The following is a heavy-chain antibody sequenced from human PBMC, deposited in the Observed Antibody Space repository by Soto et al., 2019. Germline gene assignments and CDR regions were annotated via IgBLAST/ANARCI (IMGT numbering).Heavy chain of an antibody. V-gene: IGHV3-48*01. J-gene: IGHJ4*02. CDR2: VSSSGNTM. CDR3: ARPSTNYYYFDS. CDR1: GFTFSGYS. Sequence: EVQLVDSGGGLVQPGGSLRLSCVASGFTFSGYSMNWVRQAPGKGLEWISSVSSSGNTMFYAESVKGRFTASRDDAKHSLFLQMNSMRVEDTALYYCARPSTNYYYFDSWGQGTLVTVSS. D-gene: IGHD1-7*01.